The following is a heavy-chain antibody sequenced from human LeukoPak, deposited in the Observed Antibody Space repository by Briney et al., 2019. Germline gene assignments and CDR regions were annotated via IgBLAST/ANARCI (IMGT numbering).Heavy chain of an antibody. J-gene: IGHJ4*02. CDR2: IYSGGGT. D-gene: IGHD3-16*02. Sequence: SGGSLRLSCAASAFAVSSDHMSWVRQAPGKGLEWVSLIYSGGGTYYADSVKGRFTISRDNSKNTLYLQMNSLRAEDTAVYYCARGPTSSLAFDYWGQGTLVTVSS. V-gene: IGHV3-66*01. CDR1: AFAVSSDH. CDR3: ARGPTSSLAFDY.